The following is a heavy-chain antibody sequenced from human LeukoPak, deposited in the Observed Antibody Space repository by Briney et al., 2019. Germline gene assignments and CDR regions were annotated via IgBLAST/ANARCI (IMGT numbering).Heavy chain of an antibody. Sequence: PSQTLSLTCTVSGASISSDSYYWSWIRQPAGKGLEWIGRIYTSGSTNYNPSLKSRVTISVDTSKNQFSLKLSSVTAADTAVYYCARVEETATTAAIIRKYSYYYYYMDVWGKGNTVTVSS. CDR1: GASISSDSYY. D-gene: IGHD4-11*01. J-gene: IGHJ6*03. CDR3: ARVEETATTAAIIRKYSYYYYYMDV. V-gene: IGHV4-61*02. CDR2: IYTSGST.